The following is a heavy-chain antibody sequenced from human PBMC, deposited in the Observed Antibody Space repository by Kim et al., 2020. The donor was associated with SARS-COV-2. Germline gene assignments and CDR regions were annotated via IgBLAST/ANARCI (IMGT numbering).Heavy chain of an antibody. CDR3: LRDHRSSGRFYF. CDR1: GFSFSSFG. Sequence: GGSLRLSCAASGFSFSSFGMNWVRQAPGKGLEWVSYITSTSATIYYADSVKGRFTISRDNAKLSLYLQMDSLRDEDTAVYFCLRDHRSSGRFYFWGQGTL. V-gene: IGHV3-48*02. CDR2: ITSTSATI. D-gene: IGHD3-10*01. J-gene: IGHJ4*02.